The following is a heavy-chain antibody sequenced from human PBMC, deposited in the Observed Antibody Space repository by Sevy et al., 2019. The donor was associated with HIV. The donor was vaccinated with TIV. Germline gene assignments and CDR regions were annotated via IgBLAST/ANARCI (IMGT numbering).Heavy chain of an antibody. CDR3: ASRGYSSSSNYYGMDV. Sequence: ASVKVSCKASGGTFSSYAISWVRQAPGQGLEWMGGIIPIFGTANYAQKFQGRVTITADESTSTAYMELSSLRSEETAVYYCASRGYSSSSNYYGMDVWGQGTTVTVSS. V-gene: IGHV1-69*13. D-gene: IGHD6-13*01. CDR2: IIPIFGTA. J-gene: IGHJ6*02. CDR1: GGTFSSYA.